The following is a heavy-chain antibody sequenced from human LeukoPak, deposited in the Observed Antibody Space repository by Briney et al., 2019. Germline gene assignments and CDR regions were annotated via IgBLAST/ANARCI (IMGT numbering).Heavy chain of an antibody. Sequence: SETLSLTCTVSGGSINNLYWSWIRQPPGKGLEWIGSIYYSGSTYYNPSLKSRVTISVDTSKNQFSLKLSSVTAADTAVYYCARQGYDYVWGLDAFDIWGQGTMVTVSS. CDR1: GGSINNLY. D-gene: IGHD3-16*01. CDR2: IYYSGST. J-gene: IGHJ3*02. V-gene: IGHV4-59*05. CDR3: ARQGYDYVWGLDAFDI.